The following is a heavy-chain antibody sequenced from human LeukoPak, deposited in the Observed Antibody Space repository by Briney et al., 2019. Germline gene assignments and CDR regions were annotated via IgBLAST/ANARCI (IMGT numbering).Heavy chain of an antibody. CDR1: GFTFSSYG. CDR2: IFSDGGDK. CDR3: ARHLSGVTGYTYGRGIDY. Sequence: PGRSLRLSCAASGFTFSSYGMHWVRQAPGKGLEWVAVIFSDGGDKYYADSVRGRFTISRDNAKTSLYLQMNSLRAEDTAIYYCARHLSGVTGYTYGRGIDYWGQGTLVTVSS. J-gene: IGHJ4*02. D-gene: IGHD5-18*01. V-gene: IGHV3-33*08.